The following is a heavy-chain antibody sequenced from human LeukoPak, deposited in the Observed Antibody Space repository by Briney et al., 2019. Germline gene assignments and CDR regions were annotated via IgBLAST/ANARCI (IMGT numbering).Heavy chain of an antibody. V-gene: IGHV3-21*01. D-gene: IGHD3-3*01. CDR2: ISSSSSYI. J-gene: IGHJ4*02. CDR3: ARDIGYYDFWSGPFDY. CDR1: GFTFSSYS. Sequence: GGSLRLSCAASGFTFSSYSMNWVRHAPGKGLEWVSSISSSSSYIYYADSVKGRFTISRDNAKNSLYLQMNSLRAEDTAVYYCARDIGYYDFWSGPFDYWGQGTLVTVS.